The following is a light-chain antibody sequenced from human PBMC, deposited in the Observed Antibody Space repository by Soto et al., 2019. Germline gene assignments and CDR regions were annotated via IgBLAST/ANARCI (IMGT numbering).Light chain of an antibody. CDR1: QSVSGY. CDR3: LHHYSWPWT. Sequence: EIVMTQSPGTVSVFPGETVTLSCRASQSVSGYLNWFHQKPGQAPRLVLLRIFTRAIGVPARFSGRGSETDFTLTISVLQSEDSGVDYCLHHYSWPWTFSQGTKVEIK. J-gene: IGKJ1*01. CDR2: RIF. V-gene: IGKV3-15*01.